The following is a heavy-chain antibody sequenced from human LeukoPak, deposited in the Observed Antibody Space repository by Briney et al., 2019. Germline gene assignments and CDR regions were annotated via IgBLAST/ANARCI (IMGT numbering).Heavy chain of an antibody. CDR2: IYTSGST. V-gene: IGHV4-4*07. CDR3: ARGVVGATTGYYFDY. Sequence: PSETLSLTCTVSGGSISSYYWSWIRQPAGKGLEWIGRIYTSGSTNYNPSLKSQVTMSVDTSKNQFSLKLSSVTAADTAVYYCARGVVGATTGYYFDYWGQGTLVTVSS. D-gene: IGHD1-26*01. J-gene: IGHJ4*02. CDR1: GGSISSYY.